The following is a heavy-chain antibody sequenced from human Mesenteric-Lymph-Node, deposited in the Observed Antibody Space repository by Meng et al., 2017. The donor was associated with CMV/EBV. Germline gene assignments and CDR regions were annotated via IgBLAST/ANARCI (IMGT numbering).Heavy chain of an antibody. D-gene: IGHD5-12*01. CDR1: GFTFSNYA. Sequence: GESLKISCAASGFTFSNYAMSWVRQAPGKGLEWVANIKQDGTETYYLDSVKGRFTISRDNAKNSLYLEMNSLRVEDTAVYYCARDNVYYNGYDSDWGQGTLVTVSS. CDR2: IKQDGTET. V-gene: IGHV3-7*01. J-gene: IGHJ4*02. CDR3: ARDNVYYNGYDSD.